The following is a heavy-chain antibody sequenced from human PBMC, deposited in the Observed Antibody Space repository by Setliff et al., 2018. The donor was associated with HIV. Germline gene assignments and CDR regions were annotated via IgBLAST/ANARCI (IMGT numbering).Heavy chain of an antibody. D-gene: IGHD5-12*01. V-gene: IGHV4-4*07. CDR3: ARPSTGGGYNYWYFDL. J-gene: IGHJ2*01. CDR1: GGSISGYY. Sequence: SETLSLTCTVSGGSISGYYWSWVRQPAGKGLEWIGRIYTSGSTNYNPSLKSRVTISVDTSKNQFSLKLSSVTAADTAVYYCARPSTGGGYNYWYFDLWGRGTLVTVSS. CDR2: IYTSGST.